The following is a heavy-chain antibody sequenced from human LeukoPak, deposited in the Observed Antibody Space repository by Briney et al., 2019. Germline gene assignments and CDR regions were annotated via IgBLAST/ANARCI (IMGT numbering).Heavy chain of an antibody. J-gene: IGHJ4*02. CDR1: GFTVSDNY. Sequence: GGSLRLSCAASGFTVSDNYMSWVRQAPGKGLEWVSVIYTVGATFYADSVKGRFTISRDNSKNTLYLQMNSLRAEDTAVYYCAKGGRAVAGPFDYWGQGTLVTVSS. D-gene: IGHD6-19*01. CDR3: AKGGRAVAGPFDY. CDR2: IYTVGAT. V-gene: IGHV3-53*01.